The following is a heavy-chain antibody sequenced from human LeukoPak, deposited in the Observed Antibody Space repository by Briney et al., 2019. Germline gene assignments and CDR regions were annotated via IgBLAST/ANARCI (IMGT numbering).Heavy chain of an antibody. J-gene: IGHJ4*02. CDR1: GGSISSYY. V-gene: IGHV4-4*07. CDR3: ERDTGYYFGSGNYLYYFDY. D-gene: IGHD3-10*01. CDR2: MHTSGST. Sequence: PSETLSLTCTVFGGSISSYYWSWIRQPAGKGLEWIGRMHTSGSTNYNPSLKSRVTMSVDTSKNQFSLKLSSVTAADTAVYYCERDTGYYFGSGNYLYYFDYWGQGTLVTVSS.